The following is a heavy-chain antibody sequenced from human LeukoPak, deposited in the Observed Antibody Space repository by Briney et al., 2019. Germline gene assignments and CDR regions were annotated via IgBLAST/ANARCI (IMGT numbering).Heavy chain of an antibody. J-gene: IGHJ4*02. CDR3: ARGDFWSGLIPFY. D-gene: IGHD3-3*01. Sequence: SETLSLTCAVSGGPLSTYYWTWVRQPPGKGLERVGHFYDSRSTNHNPSLKSRVAISVDTSNNKFSLKLSSVTAADTAVYYCARGDFWSGLIPFYWGQGTLVTVSS. CDR2: FYDSRST. CDR1: GGPLSTYY. V-gene: IGHV4-59*08.